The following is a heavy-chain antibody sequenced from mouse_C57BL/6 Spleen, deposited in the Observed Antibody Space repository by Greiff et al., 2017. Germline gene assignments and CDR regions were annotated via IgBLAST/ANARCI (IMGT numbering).Heavy chain of an antibody. Sequence: EVKLQESGAELVRPGASVKLSCTASGFNIKDDYMHWVKQRPEQGLEWIGWIDPENGDTEYASKFQGKATITADTSSNTAYLQLSSLTSEDTAVYYCTHGSKSWYFDVWGTGTTVTVSS. CDR1: GFNIKDDY. D-gene: IGHD1-1*01. CDR3: THGSKSWYFDV. J-gene: IGHJ1*03. V-gene: IGHV14-4*01. CDR2: IDPENGDT.